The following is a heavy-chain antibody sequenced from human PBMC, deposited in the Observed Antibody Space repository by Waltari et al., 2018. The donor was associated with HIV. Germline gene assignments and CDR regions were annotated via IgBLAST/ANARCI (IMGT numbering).Heavy chain of an antibody. CDR1: GGSFSAYY. D-gene: IGHD3-22*01. J-gene: IGHJ3*01. CDR3: ARGSPTLQFYDDFSGYLDAFDV. CDR2: INQNGNI. V-gene: IGHV4-34*01. Sequence: QVQLQQWGAGLLKPSETLSLTCAVSGGSFSAYYWSWIRQTPGKGLEWIGEINQNGNIPQSPSLKSRLTISVDPSKYQFSLKMTAMTAADTAVYYCARGSPTLQFYDDFSGYLDAFDVWGHGTMVTVSS.